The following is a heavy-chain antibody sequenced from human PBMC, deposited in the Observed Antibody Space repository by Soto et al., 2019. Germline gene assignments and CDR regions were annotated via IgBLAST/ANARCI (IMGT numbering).Heavy chain of an antibody. J-gene: IGHJ4*02. CDR1: GFTFSSYW. CDR3: ARAGWYRFDY. D-gene: IGHD2-15*01. CDR2: INADGSTT. V-gene: IGHV3-74*01. Sequence: DVQLVESGGGLAQPGGSLRLSCVGSGFTFSSYWMHWVRQAPGKGLVWVSRINADGSTTNYADSVKGRFTVSRDNAKNTVYLQMNSLRDEDTAVYFCARAGWYRFDYWGQGTLLTFSP.